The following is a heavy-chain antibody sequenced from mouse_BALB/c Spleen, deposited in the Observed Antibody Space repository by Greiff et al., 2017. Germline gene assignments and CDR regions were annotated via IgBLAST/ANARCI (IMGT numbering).Heavy chain of an antibody. D-gene: IGHD1-2*01. J-gene: IGHJ3*01. Sequence: EVHLVESGGGLVKPGGSLKLSCAASGFTFSSYAMSWVRQSPEKRLEWVAEISSGGSYTYYPDTVTGRFTISRDNAKNTLYLEMSSLRSEDTAMYYCARGDTTATSAWFAYWGQGTLVTVSA. V-gene: IGHV5-9-4*01. CDR1: GFTFSSYA. CDR3: ARGDTTATSAWFAY. CDR2: ISSGGSYT.